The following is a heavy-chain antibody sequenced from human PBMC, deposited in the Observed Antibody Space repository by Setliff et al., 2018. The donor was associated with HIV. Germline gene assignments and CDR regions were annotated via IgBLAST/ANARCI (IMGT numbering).Heavy chain of an antibody. Sequence: HPGGSLRLSCAASGFTFSGYAMSWVRQAPGKGLEWVSAISGSGDSTFYADSVKGRFTISRDNSKNMPYLQMNSLRAEDTAVYYCARDATYYNFWSGSYDAFDVWGPGTMVTVS. CDR2: ISGSGDST. D-gene: IGHD3-3*01. V-gene: IGHV3-23*01. CDR3: ARDATYYNFWSGSYDAFDV. J-gene: IGHJ3*01. CDR1: GFTFSGYA.